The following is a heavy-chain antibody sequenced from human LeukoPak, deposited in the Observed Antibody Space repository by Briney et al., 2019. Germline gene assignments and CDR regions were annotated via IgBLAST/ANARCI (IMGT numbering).Heavy chain of an antibody. Sequence: ASVKVSCKASGYTFTCYYMHWVRQAPGQGLEWMGWINPNSGGTNYAQKFQGRVTMTRDTSISTAYMELSRLRSDDTAVYYCARDTVVVVAATQDYYYGMDVWGQGTTVTVSS. J-gene: IGHJ6*02. D-gene: IGHD2-15*01. V-gene: IGHV1-2*02. CDR2: INPNSGGT. CDR3: ARDTVVVVAATQDYYYGMDV. CDR1: GYTFTCYY.